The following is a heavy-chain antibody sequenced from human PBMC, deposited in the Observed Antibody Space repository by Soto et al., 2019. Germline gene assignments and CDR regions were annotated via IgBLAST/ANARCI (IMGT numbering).Heavy chain of an antibody. CDR3: ARDPGSMSPYNWFDP. D-gene: IGHD3-22*01. CDR2: INSDGSST. V-gene: IGHV3-74*01. J-gene: IGHJ5*02. CDR1: GFTFSSYW. Sequence: EVQLVESGGGLVQPGGSLRLSCAASGFTFSSYWMHWVRQAPGKGLVWVSRINSDGSSTSYADSVKGRFTISRDNAKNPLYLLMNSLRAEDTAVYYCARDPGSMSPYNWFDPWGQGTLVTVSS.